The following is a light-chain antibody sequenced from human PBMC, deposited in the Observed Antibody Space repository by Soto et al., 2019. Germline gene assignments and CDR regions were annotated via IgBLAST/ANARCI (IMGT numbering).Light chain of an antibody. CDR2: DAS. CDR3: QQYSHLIT. V-gene: IGKV1-33*01. Sequence: DIQMSQSPSSLSASVGDGVTITCQASQDISNYLNWYQQKLGKAPKLLIYDASNLETGVPSRCSGSGSGTDFTFTISSLQPEDIATYYCQQYSHLITFGQGTRLEIK. CDR1: QDISNY. J-gene: IGKJ5*01.